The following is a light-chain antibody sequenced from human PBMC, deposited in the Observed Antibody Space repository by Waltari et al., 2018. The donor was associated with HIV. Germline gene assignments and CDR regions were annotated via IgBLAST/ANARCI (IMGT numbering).Light chain of an antibody. Sequence: DIVMTQSQDSLAVSLGERATINCKSSRSVLYSSNNKNYLAWYQQKPGQPPKLLIYWASTRESGVPDRFSGSGSGTDFTLTISSLQAEDVAVYYCQQYYSTPPYSFGQGTKLEIK. CDR3: QQYYSTPPYS. J-gene: IGKJ2*03. CDR2: WAS. CDR1: RSVLYSSNNKNY. V-gene: IGKV4-1*01.